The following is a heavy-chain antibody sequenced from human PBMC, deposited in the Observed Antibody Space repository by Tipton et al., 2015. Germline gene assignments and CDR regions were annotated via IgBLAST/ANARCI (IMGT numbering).Heavy chain of an antibody. D-gene: IGHD4-23*01. CDR1: NGSISNYY. Sequence: TLSLTCTVSNGSISNYYWSWIRQPPGKGLEWIGFIYYNAYTNYNPSLKSRVTRSVDTSKNQFSLKLTSVTAADTAVYYCARGLTTVVSYFDYWGRGTLVTVSS. CDR3: ARGLTTVVSYFDY. V-gene: IGHV4-59*01. J-gene: IGHJ4*02. CDR2: IYYNAYT.